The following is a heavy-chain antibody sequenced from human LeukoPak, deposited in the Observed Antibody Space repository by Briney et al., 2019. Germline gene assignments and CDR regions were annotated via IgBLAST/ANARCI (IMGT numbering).Heavy chain of an antibody. CDR2: IKSDGST. D-gene: IGHD3-22*01. CDR3: ARAPSEIGGYYPEYFRH. Sequence: GGSLRLSCAASRFTFSSYWMHWVRQAPGKGLVWVSRIKSDGSTRCADSVKGRFTISRDNAKNTVSLQMNSLRAEDTGVYYCARAPSEIGGYYPEYFRHWGQGTLVTVSP. CDR1: RFTFSSYW. J-gene: IGHJ1*01. V-gene: IGHV3-74*01.